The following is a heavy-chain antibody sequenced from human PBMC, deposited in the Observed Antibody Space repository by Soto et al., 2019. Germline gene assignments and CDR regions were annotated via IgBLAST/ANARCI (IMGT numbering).Heavy chain of an antibody. D-gene: IGHD3-22*01. Sequence: QVQLVQSGAEVKKPGASVKVSCKASGYTFTSYDINWVRQATGQGLEWMGCMNPNSGNTGYAQKFQGRVTMTRNTSISTAYMELSSLRSEDTAVYYCARVGYYYDSSGYYLSFDYWGQVTLVTVSS. CDR2: MNPNSGNT. J-gene: IGHJ4*02. CDR3: ARVGYYYDSSGYYLSFDY. V-gene: IGHV1-8*01. CDR1: GYTFTSYD.